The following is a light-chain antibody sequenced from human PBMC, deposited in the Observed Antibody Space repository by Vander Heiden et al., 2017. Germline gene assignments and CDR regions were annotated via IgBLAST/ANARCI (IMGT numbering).Light chain of an antibody. CDR3: QTDDSSLIGVV. J-gene: IGLJ3*02. CDR1: ISRIGAAFA. CDR2: GNN. Sequence: QSVLPQPPSVSGAPGQSVPISCTGIISRIGAAFAVHWYRQLPGTAPKLLIYGNNTRPAVGPDRFSGAKCGTAAAVAITGLQAEDAADYYCQTDDSSLIGVVFGGGTKLTVL. V-gene: IGLV1-40*01.